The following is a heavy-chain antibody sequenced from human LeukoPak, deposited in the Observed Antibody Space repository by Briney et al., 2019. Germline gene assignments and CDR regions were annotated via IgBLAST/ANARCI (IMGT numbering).Heavy chain of an antibody. D-gene: IGHD6-19*01. CDR2: IYYSGST. V-gene: IGHV4-59*01. CDR1: GGSISSYY. Sequence: SETLSLTCTVSGGSISSYYWSWIRQPPGKGLEWIGYIYYSGSTNYNPSLKSRVTISVDTSKNQFSLKLSSVTAADTAVYYCARDIFGSSGWSFDYWGQGTLVTVSS. CDR3: ARDIFGSSGWSFDY. J-gene: IGHJ4*02.